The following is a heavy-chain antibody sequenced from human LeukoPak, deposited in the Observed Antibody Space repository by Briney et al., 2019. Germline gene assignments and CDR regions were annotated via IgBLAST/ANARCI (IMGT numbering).Heavy chain of an antibody. CDR3: ARVRPMIVQVDY. Sequence: ASVKVSCKASGYTFATYGISWVRQAPGQGPEWMGWIDLYNGNTHYAQKLQGRVTLTTDTSTSTAYMELRSLRSDDTAVYYCARVRPMIVQVDYWGQGTLVTVSS. CDR2: IDLYNGNT. D-gene: IGHD3-22*01. J-gene: IGHJ4*02. CDR1: GYTFATYG. V-gene: IGHV1-18*01.